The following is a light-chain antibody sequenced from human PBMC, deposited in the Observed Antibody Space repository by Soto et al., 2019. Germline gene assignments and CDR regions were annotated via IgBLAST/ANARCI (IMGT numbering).Light chain of an antibody. CDR3: NSYTSSSTLV. V-gene: IGLV2-14*01. J-gene: IGLJ2*01. CDR1: SSDVGGYNY. Sequence: QSALTQPASVSGSPGQSITISCTGTSSDVGGYNYVSWYQQRPGKAPKLMIYDVSYRPSGVSNRFSGSKSGNTASLTISGLQAEDEADYYCNSYTSSSTLVFGGGTKLTVL. CDR2: DVS.